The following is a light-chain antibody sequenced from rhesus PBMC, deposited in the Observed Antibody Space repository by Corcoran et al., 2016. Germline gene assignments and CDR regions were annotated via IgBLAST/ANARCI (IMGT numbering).Light chain of an antibody. J-gene: IGLJ1*01. Sequence: QSAPTQPPSVSGSPGQSVTISCTGTSSDIGGYNYVSWYQQHPGKAPKLMIYGVSNRPSVVSDRFSGSKSGTTSSLTISVLQAEDEADYYCCSYTTSSTFIFGAGTRLTVL. V-gene: IGLV2S7*01. CDR3: CSYTTSSTFI. CDR2: GVS. CDR1: SSDIGGYNY.